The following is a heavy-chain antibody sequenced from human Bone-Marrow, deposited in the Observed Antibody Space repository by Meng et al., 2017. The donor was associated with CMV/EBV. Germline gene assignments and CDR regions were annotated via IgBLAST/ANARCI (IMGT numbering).Heavy chain of an antibody. CDR1: GYTFTGYY. V-gene: IGHV1-2*02. J-gene: IGHJ5*02. Sequence: ASVKVSCKASGYTFTGYYMHWVRQAPGQGLEWMGWINPNSGGTNYAQKFQGRVTMTRDTSISTAYMELSRLRSDDTAVYYCARSYDYVWGFDPWGQGTLVTVPS. CDR2: INPNSGGT. CDR3: ARSYDYVWGFDP. D-gene: IGHD3-16*01.